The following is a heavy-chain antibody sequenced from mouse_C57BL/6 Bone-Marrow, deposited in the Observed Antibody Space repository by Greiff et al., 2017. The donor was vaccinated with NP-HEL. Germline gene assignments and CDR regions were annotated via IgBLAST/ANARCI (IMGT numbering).Heavy chain of an antibody. CDR2: IDPSDSYT. J-gene: IGHJ4*01. D-gene: IGHD4-1*01. CDR3: APLGYYAMDY. CDR1: GYTFTSYW. V-gene: IGHV1-59*01. Sequence: QVQLQQPGAELVRPGTSVKLSCKASGYTFTSYWMHWVKQRPGQGLEWIGVIDPSDSYTNYNQKFKGKATLTVDTSSNTAYLQLSSLTSEDTAVYYCAPLGYYAMDYWGQGTSVTVSS.